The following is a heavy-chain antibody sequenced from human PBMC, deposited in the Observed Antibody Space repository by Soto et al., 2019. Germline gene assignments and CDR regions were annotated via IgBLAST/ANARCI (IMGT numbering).Heavy chain of an antibody. J-gene: IGHJ4*02. CDR2: INGYNGKT. CDR3: ARGPAPTYFDL. CDR1: GYIFTNFG. V-gene: IGHV1-18*01. Sequence: ASVKVSCKTSGYIFTNFGINWVRQAPGQGLEWMGWINGYNGKTNYAQKLQGRVTMTTDTSTTTAYMELRSLRSDDTAIYFCARGPAPTYFDLWGQGTLVTVSS.